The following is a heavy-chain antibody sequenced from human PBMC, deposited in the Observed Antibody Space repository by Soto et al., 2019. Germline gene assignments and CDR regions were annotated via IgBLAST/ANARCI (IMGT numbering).Heavy chain of an antibody. D-gene: IGHD3-10*01. V-gene: IGHV4-30-2*01. CDR1: GGSISSGGYS. CDR2: IYHSGST. J-gene: IGHJ4*02. CDR3: ARQNYYGSGSYYPDY. Sequence: SETLSLTCTVSGGSISSGGYSWSWIRQPPGKGLEWIGYIYHSGSTYYNPSLKSRVTISVDRSKNQFSLKLSSVTAADTAVYYCARQNYYGSGSYYPDYWGQGTLVTVSS.